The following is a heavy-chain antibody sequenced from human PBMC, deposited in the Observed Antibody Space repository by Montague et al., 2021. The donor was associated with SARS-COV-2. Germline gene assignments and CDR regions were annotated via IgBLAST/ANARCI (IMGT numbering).Heavy chain of an antibody. V-gene: IGHV3-9*01. Sequence: LSLTCTVSVGSISNYYWTWIRQPPGKGLEWVSGLCWNSGSIGYAASVKGRIIISSDNAKNSLYLQMNRLRAEDTALYYCAKGPGELLLPTYYYYGMDVWGQGTTVTVSS. CDR2: LCWNSGSI. CDR1: VGSISNYY. D-gene: IGHD3-10*01. CDR3: AKGPGELLLPTYYYYGMDV. J-gene: IGHJ6*02.